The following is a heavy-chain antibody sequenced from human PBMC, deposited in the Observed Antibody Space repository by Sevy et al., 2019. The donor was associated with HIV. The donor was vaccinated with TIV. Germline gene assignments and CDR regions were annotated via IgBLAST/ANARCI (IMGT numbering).Heavy chain of an antibody. CDR3: ARVRCSSTSCYSNYYYYYYGMDV. V-gene: IGHV3-7*01. D-gene: IGHD2-2*01. J-gene: IGHJ6*02. CDR1: GFTFSSYW. CDR2: IKQDGSEK. Sequence: GGSLRLSCAASGFTFSSYWMSWVRQAPGKGLERVANIKQDGSEKYYVDSVKGRFTISRDNAKNSLYLQMNSLRAEDTAVYYCARVRCSSTSCYSNYYYYYYGMDVWCQGTTVTVSS.